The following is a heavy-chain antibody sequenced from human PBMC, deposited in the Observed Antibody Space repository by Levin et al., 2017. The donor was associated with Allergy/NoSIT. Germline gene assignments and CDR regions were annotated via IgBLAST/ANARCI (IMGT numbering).Heavy chain of an antibody. Sequence: VASVKVSCKASGYIFTSYGISWVRQAPGQGLEWMGWISAYNGNTNYEQKFQGRITMTTDTSTSTAYMELRSLRSDDTAVYYCARNTLFWSGHLDYWGQGTLVSVSS. J-gene: IGHJ4*02. CDR1: GYIFTSYG. CDR2: ISAYNGNT. V-gene: IGHV1-18*01. D-gene: IGHD3-3*01. CDR3: ARNTLFWSGHLDY.